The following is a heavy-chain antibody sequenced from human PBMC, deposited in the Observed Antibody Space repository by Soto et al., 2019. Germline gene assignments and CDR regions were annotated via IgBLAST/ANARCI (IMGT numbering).Heavy chain of an antibody. CDR3: ARAYSIAVAGTKYDY. J-gene: IGHJ4*02. Sequence: SVKVSCKASGGTFSSYAISWVRQAPGQGLEWMGGIIPIFGTANYAQKFQGRVTITADESTSTAYMELSSLRSEDTAVYYCARAYSIAVAGTKYDYWGQGTLVTVSS. CDR2: IIPIFGTA. D-gene: IGHD6-19*01. V-gene: IGHV1-69*13. CDR1: GGTFSSYA.